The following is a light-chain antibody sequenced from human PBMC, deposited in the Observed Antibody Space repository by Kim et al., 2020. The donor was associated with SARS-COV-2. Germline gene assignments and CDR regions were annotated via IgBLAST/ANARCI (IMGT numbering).Light chain of an antibody. Sequence: QSVLTQPPSVSAAPGQNVTISCSGSSSSVGNNYVSWYQHFPGTAPKLLIYDNNRRPSGIPDRFSGSKSDSTATLGITGLQSGDEADYYCGTWDSGLSVNWVFGGGTQLTVL. CDR2: DNN. CDR3: GTWDSGLSVNWV. CDR1: SSSVGNNY. V-gene: IGLV1-51*01. J-gene: IGLJ3*02.